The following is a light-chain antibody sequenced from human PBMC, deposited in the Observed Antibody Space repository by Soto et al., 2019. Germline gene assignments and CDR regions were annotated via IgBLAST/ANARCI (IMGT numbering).Light chain of an antibody. V-gene: IGLV1-40*01. CDR1: SSNIGAHYD. Sequence: QYVLTQTPSVSGAPGQRVTISCTGSSSNIGAHYDVHWYQQLPGTAPKLLIYGNSNRPSGVPDRFSGSKSGTSASLAITGLQAEDEADYYCQSYDNSLSVYVFGTGTKLTVL. CDR2: GNS. CDR3: QSYDNSLSVYV. J-gene: IGLJ1*01.